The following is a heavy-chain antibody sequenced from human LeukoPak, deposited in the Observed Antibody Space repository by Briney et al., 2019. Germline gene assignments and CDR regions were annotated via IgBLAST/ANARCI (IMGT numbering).Heavy chain of an antibody. J-gene: IGHJ4*02. CDR3: ARSGLAVAGTSYY. V-gene: IGHV3-7*01. CDR1: GLTFNSYW. D-gene: IGHD6-19*01. Sequence: PGGSLRLSCAASGLTFNSYWMSWVRQAPGEGLEWVATIKQDGSEKYYVDSVKGRFAISRDNAKNSLYLQMSSLRAEDTAVYYCARSGLAVAGTSYYWGQGTLVTVSS. CDR2: IKQDGSEK.